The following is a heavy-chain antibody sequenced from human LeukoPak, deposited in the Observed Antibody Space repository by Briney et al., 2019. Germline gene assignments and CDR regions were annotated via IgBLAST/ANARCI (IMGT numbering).Heavy chain of an antibody. D-gene: IGHD3-9*01. CDR3: VIWGDYDVLTGYYVPDY. CDR1: GFTFSNYA. CDR2: ITGSGTNR. V-gene: IGHV3-23*01. Sequence: GASLRLSCVASGFTFSNYAMSWVRQAPGKGLEWVSAITGSGTNRYYADSLKGRFTTSRDDSKNTVFLQMNSLRHEDTAIYYCVIWGDYDVLTGYYVPDYWGQGTLVTVAS. J-gene: IGHJ4*02.